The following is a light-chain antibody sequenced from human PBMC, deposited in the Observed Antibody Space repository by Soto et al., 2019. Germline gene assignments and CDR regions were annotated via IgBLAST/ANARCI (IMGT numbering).Light chain of an antibody. CDR2: GAS. CDR3: QQYGSSPPWT. Sequence: ETVLTQSPGTLSLSPGERATLSCRASQSVTSNYSAWYQQKPGQAPRLLIFGASGRATGIPDRFSGSGSGTDFTLTISGLEPEDFAVYYCQQYGSSPPWTFGQGTKVDI. V-gene: IGKV3-20*01. CDR1: QSVTSNY. J-gene: IGKJ1*01.